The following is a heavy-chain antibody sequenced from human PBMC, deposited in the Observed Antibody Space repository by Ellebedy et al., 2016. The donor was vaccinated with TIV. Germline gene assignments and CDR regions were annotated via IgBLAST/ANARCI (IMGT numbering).Heavy chain of an antibody. D-gene: IGHD2-15*01. Sequence: SLKISCAASGFTFDDYAMHWVRQAPGKGLEWVSGISWNSGSIGHADSVKGRFTISRENAKNSLYLQMNSLRVEDTAVYYCAKDTDGTCYEPDLDYWGLGILVTVSS. CDR1: GFTFDDYA. J-gene: IGHJ4*02. CDR2: ISWNSGSI. CDR3: AKDTDGTCYEPDLDY. V-gene: IGHV3-9*01.